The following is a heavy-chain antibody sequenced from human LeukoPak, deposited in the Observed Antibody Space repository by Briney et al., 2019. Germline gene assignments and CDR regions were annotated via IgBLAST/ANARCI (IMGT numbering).Heavy chain of an antibody. V-gene: IGHV1-2*02. CDR1: GYTFTGYY. Sequence: ASVKVSCKASGYTFTGYYMHWVRQAPGQGLEWMGWINPNSGCTNYAQKFQGRVTMTRDTSISTAYMELSRLRSDDTAVYYCARDSYYDSSGYEFGYWGQGTLVTVSS. CDR3: ARDSYYDSSGYEFGY. D-gene: IGHD3-22*01. J-gene: IGHJ4*02. CDR2: INPNSGCT.